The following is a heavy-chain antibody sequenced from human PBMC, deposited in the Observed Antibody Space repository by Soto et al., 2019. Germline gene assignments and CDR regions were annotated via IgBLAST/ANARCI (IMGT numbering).Heavy chain of an antibody. CDR1: GFSFSVAW. J-gene: IGHJ4*02. CDR3: TSPDATEQNLQPC. D-gene: IGHD6-13*01. CDR2: IKSTAYGGTI. V-gene: IGHV3-15*07. Sequence: EAQLVESGGGLVKPGGSLRLSCAASGFSFSVAWMNWVRQAPGKGLEWVGRIKSTAYGGTIDYTTPVKGRFTISRDDSTSTMYLQMNSLEIEDTGVYYCTSPDATEQNLQPCWGQGTLVTVSS.